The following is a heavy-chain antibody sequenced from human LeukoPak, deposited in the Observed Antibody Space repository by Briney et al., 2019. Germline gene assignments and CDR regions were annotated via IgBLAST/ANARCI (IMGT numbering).Heavy chain of an antibody. Sequence: ASVKVSCKASGYTFTSYDINWVRQATGQGLEWMGWMNPNSGNTGYAQKFQGRVTMTRNTSISTAYMELSSLRSEDTAVYYCARGHFGARFGEHRKACYFDYWGQGTLVTVSS. D-gene: IGHD3-10*01. J-gene: IGHJ4*02. CDR1: GYTFTSYD. V-gene: IGHV1-8*01. CDR2: MNPNSGNT. CDR3: ARGHFGARFGEHRKACYFDY.